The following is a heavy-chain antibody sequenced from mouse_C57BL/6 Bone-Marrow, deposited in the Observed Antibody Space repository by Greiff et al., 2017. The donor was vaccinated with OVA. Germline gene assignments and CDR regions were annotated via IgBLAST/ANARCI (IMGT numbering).Heavy chain of an antibody. J-gene: IGHJ1*03. CDR3: ARYGISYGSSHWYFDV. V-gene: IGHV1-50*01. CDR1: GYTFTSYW. D-gene: IGHD1-1*01. Sequence: QVQLKQPGAELVKPGASVKLSCKASGYTFTSYWMQWVKQRPGQGLEWIGEIDPSDSYTNYNQKFKGKATLTVDTSSSTAYMQLSSLTSEDSAVYYCARYGISYGSSHWYFDVWGTGTTVTVSS. CDR2: IDPSDSYT.